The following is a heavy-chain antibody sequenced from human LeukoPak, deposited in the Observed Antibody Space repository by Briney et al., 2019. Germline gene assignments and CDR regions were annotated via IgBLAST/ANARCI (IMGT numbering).Heavy chain of an antibody. J-gene: IGHJ4*02. Sequence: GGSLRLSCTVSGFTVSSNSMSWVRQAPGKGLEWISSISRTSSYIYYADSVKGRFTISRDNAKNSLFLQMNSLRAEDTALYYCAIVGSVAGYDYWGQGTLVTVSS. D-gene: IGHD6-19*01. CDR3: AIVGSVAGYDY. V-gene: IGHV3-21*01. CDR1: GFTVSSNS. CDR2: ISRTSSYI.